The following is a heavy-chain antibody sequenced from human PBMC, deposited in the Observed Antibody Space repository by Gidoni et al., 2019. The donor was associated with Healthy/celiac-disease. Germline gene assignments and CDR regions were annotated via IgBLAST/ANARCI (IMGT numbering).Heavy chain of an antibody. CDR3: AKDLVEDTAMVTEFDY. J-gene: IGHJ4*02. V-gene: IGHV3-23*04. CDR2: ISGSGGST. Sequence: EVQLVESGGGLVQPGGSLRLSCAASGFTFSSYAMSWVRQAPGKGLEWVSAISGSGGSTYYADSVKGRFTISRDNSKNTLYLQMNSLRAEDTAVYYCAKDLVEDTAMVTEFDYWGQGTLVTVSS. CDR1: GFTFSSYA. D-gene: IGHD5-18*01.